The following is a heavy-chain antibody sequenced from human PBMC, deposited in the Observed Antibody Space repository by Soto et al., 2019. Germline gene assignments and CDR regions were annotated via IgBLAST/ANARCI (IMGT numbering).Heavy chain of an antibody. CDR1: GYTFTDYY. D-gene: IGHD2-15*01. CDR2: INPNSGGS. V-gene: IGHV1-2*02. Sequence: GASVKVSCKASGYTFTDYYLHWVRQAPGQGLEWMGWINPNSGGSNYAEKFQGRITMSRDTSINTAYMDLSSLTSDDTAVYFCARVLAVAAHQGGWFDPWGQGTLVTVSS. CDR3: ARVLAVAAHQGGWFDP. J-gene: IGHJ5*02.